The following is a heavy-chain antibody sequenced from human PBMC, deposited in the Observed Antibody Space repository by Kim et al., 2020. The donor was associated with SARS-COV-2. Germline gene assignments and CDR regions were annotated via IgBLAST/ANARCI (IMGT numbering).Heavy chain of an antibody. CDR3: ARDSYYDFWSGYYWPGIDAFDI. CDR2: ISSSSSTI. Sequence: GGSLRLSCAASGFTFSSYSMNWVRQAPGKGLEWVSYISSSSSTIYYADSVKGRFTISRDNAKNSLYLQMNSLRDEDTAVYYCARDSYYDFWSGYYWPGIDAFDIWGQGTMVTVSS. CDR1: GFTFSSYS. D-gene: IGHD3-3*01. J-gene: IGHJ3*02. V-gene: IGHV3-48*02.